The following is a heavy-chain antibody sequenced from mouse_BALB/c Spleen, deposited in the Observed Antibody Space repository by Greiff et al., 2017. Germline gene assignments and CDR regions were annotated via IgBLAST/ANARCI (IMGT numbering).Heavy chain of an antibody. CDR2: ISSGGST. CDR3: ARGPSYYPFAY. D-gene: IGHD1-1*01. CDR1: GFTFSSYA. J-gene: IGHJ3*01. V-gene: IGHV5-6-5*01. Sequence: EVKVVESGGGLVKPGGSLKLSCAASGFTFSSYAMSWVRQTPEKRLEWVASISSGGSTYYPDSVKGRFTISRDNARNILYLQMSSLRSEDTAMYYCARGPSYYPFAYWGQGTLVTVSA.